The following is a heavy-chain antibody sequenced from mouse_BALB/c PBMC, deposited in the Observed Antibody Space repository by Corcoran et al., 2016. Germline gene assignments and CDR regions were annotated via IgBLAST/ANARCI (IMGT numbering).Heavy chain of an antibody. CDR1: GYTFTNYG. D-gene: IGHD2-10*02. Sequence: QIQLVQSGPELKKPGETVKISCKASGYTFTNYGMNWVKQAPGKGLKWMGWINTYTGEPTYADDFKGRFAFSLETSASTAYLQINNLKNEDTATYFCSNKKYCNPYAMDYGSDGTSVTVSS. CDR3: SNKKYCNPYAMDY. V-gene: IGHV9-3-1*01. J-gene: IGHJ4*01. CDR2: INTYTGEP.